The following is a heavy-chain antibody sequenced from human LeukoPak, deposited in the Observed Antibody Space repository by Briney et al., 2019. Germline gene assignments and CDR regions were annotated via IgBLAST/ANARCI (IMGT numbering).Heavy chain of an antibody. CDR2: ISSGSTYV. CDR3: ARDPGGATTEFDY. D-gene: IGHD1-26*01. V-gene: IGHV3-21*01. CDR1: GFTFSTYS. J-gene: IGHJ4*02. Sequence: GGSLRLSCAASGFTFSTYSMNWVRQAPGKGLEWVSSISSGSTYVYYVDSVKGRFTISRDNAKNSLYLQMNSLRAGDTAVYYCARDPGGATTEFDYWGQGTLVTVSS.